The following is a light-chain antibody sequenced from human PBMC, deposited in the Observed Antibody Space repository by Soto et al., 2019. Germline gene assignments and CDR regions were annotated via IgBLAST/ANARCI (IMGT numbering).Light chain of an antibody. J-gene: IGLJ1*01. V-gene: IGLV2-14*03. CDR3: SSYTSSSLHV. CDR2: DVS. CDR1: SSDVGGYNY. Sequence: ALKQPASGYRSTCQWSTISKTSTSSDVGGYNYVSWYQQHPGKAPKLMIYDVSNRPSGVSNRFSGSRSGNTASLTISGLQAEDEADYYCSSYTSSSLHVFGTGTKVTVL.